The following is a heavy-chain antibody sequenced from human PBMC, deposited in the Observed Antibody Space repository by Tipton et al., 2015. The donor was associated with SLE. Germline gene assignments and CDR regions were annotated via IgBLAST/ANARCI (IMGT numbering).Heavy chain of an antibody. CDR2: IYHSGIT. J-gene: IGHJ5*02. V-gene: IGHV4-59*01. Sequence: TLSLTCTVSGGSIRSYYWTWIRQPPGKRLEWIAYIYHSGITNYNPSLQSRVTISVDTSNNQFSLKLTSVTAADTAVYFCAKRGGSYHSSWFDPWGRGTQVTVSS. D-gene: IGHD1-26*01. CDR3: AKRGGSYHSSWFDP. CDR1: GGSIRSYY.